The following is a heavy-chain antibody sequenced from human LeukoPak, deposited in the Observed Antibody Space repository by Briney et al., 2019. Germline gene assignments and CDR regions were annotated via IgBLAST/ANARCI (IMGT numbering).Heavy chain of an antibody. CDR3: AKEYVAGYGYGMDV. J-gene: IGHJ6*02. Sequence: QAGGSLRLSCGPSGFTYTSYAITWVRQAPGKGLEWVSYIGRNTYYADSVKGRFTISRDNSENMLYLQMDSLRAGDTALYYCAKEYVAGYGYGMDVWGQGTTVTVSS. D-gene: IGHD6-19*01. V-gene: IGHV3-23*01. CDR2: IGRNT. CDR1: GFTYTSYA.